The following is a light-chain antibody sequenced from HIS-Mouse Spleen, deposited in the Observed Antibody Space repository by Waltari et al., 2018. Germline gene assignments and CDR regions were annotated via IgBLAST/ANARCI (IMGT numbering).Light chain of an antibody. Sequence: DGQMTQSPSSLSASVGDRVTITCRASQSMSSYLNWYQQKPGKAPKLLIYAASSLQSGVPSRFSGSGSGTDFTLTISSLQPEDFATYYCQQSYSTPFTFGPGTKVDIK. J-gene: IGKJ3*01. CDR2: AAS. CDR1: QSMSSY. CDR3: QQSYSTPFT. V-gene: IGKV1-39*01.